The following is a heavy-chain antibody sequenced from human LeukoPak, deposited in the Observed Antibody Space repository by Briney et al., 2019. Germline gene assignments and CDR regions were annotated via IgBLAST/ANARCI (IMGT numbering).Heavy chain of an antibody. Sequence: ASVKVSCKASGYTFTGYSMHWVRQAPGQRLEWMGWINPNSGGTNYAQKFQGRVTMTMDTSISTAYMELSRLRSDDTAVYYCARLYYGSGSPVDYWGQGTLVTVSS. D-gene: IGHD3-10*01. J-gene: IGHJ4*02. V-gene: IGHV1-2*02. CDR3: ARLYYGSGSPVDY. CDR2: INPNSGGT. CDR1: GYTFTGYS.